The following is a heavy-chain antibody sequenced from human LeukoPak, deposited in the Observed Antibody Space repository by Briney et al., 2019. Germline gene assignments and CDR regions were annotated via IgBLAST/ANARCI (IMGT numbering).Heavy chain of an antibody. D-gene: IGHD3-16*01. CDR3: ARDHYVSGNYVLDDY. J-gene: IGHJ4*02. Sequence: SVKVSCKASGGTFSSYAISWVRQAPGQGLEWMGGIIPIFGTANYAQKFQGRVTITADKSTSTAYMELSSLRSEDTAVYYCARDHYVSGNYVLDDYWGQGTLVTVSS. V-gene: IGHV1-69*06. CDR1: GGTFSSYA. CDR2: IIPIFGTA.